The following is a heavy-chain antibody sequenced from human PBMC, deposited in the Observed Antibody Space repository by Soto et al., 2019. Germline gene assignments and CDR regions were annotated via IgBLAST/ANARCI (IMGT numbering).Heavy chain of an antibody. Sequence: ASVKVSCKASGYTFTGYYMHWVRQAPGQGLEWMGWINPNSGGTNYAQKFQGWVTMTRDTSISTAYMELSRLRSDDTAVYHCARDRFPIRITFGGDKRPASDYWGQGTLVTVSS. CDR2: INPNSGGT. V-gene: IGHV1-2*04. J-gene: IGHJ4*02. D-gene: IGHD3-16*01. CDR3: ARDRFPIRITFGGDKRPASDY. CDR1: GYTFTGYY.